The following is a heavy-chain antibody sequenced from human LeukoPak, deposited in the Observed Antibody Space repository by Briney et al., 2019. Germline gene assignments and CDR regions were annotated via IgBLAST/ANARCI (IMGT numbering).Heavy chain of an antibody. J-gene: IGHJ6*02. CDR2: IRHSDSNT. V-gene: IGHV3-23*05. D-gene: IGHD3-10*01. CDR3: ARQYGYGMDV. CDR1: GFTFSSSD. Sequence: PGGSLRLSCAASGFTFSSSDMSWVRQAPGSGLEWVSSIRHSDSNTYYADSVKGRFTISRDNSKNTLYLQMNSLRAEDTAVYYCARQYGYGMDVWGRGTTVTVSS.